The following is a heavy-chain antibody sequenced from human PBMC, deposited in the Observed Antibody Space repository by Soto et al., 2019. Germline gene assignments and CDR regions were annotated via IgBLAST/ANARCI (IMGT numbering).Heavy chain of an antibody. CDR2: ISSGGSTI. CDR1: GFTFSSNS. J-gene: IGHJ3*02. CDR3: ARKDYFDI. Sequence: GGSLRLSCAASGFTFSSNSMNWVRQAPGKGLEWVSYISSGGSTIYYGDSVKGRFTISRDNAKDSLYLQMNSLRAEDTAVYYCARKDYFDIWGQGTMVTVSS. D-gene: IGHD2-15*01. V-gene: IGHV3-48*01.